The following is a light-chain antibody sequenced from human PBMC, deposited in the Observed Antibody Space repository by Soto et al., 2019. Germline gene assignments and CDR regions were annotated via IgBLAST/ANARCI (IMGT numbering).Light chain of an antibody. CDR3: QDYGSSRT. V-gene: IGKV3-20*01. J-gene: IGKJ1*01. CDR1: QSISSSS. CDR2: GAS. Sequence: EIVLTQSPGTLSLSPGERATLSCRTSQSISSSSLAWYQQKPGQAPRLLIYGASSRATGIPDRFSGSGSGTDFTLTISRVEPEDIAVYSCQDYGSSRTFGQGTKVEVK.